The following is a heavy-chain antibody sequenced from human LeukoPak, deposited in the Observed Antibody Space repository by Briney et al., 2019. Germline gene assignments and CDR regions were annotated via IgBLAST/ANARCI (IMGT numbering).Heavy chain of an antibody. CDR3: ARASYSYDINGWVPFDY. V-gene: IGHV4-61*02. J-gene: IGHJ4*02. D-gene: IGHD3-22*01. CDR1: GNSISSGDYY. Sequence: SETLSLTCTVSGNSISSGDYYWSWVRQPAGKGLEWIGRIYTSGSTNYNPSLKSRVTISGDTSKNQFSLRLSSVTAADTAVYYCARASYSYDINGWVPFDYWGQGTLVTVSS. CDR2: IYTSGST.